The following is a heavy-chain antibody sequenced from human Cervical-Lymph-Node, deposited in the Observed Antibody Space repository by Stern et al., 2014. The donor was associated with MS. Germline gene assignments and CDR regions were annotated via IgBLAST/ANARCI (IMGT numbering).Heavy chain of an antibody. CDR2: INPNSGGT. Sequence: VQLVESGAEVKKPGASVKVSCKASGYTFTGYYMHWVRQAPGQGLEWMGRINPNSGGTNYAQKFQGRVTMTRDTSISTAYMELSRLRSDDTAVYYCARVPYCSGGSCYGHYYGMDVWGQGTTVTVSS. D-gene: IGHD2-15*01. J-gene: IGHJ6*02. CDR3: ARVPYCSGGSCYGHYYGMDV. CDR1: GYTFTGYY. V-gene: IGHV1-2*06.